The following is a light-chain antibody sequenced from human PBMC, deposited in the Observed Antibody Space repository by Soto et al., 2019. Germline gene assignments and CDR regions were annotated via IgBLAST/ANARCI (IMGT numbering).Light chain of an antibody. J-gene: IGLJ2*01. V-gene: IGLV2-23*02. CDR3: CSYAGSSTVV. Sequence: QSALTQPASVSGSPGQSITISCTGTSSDVGSNNVVSWYQQHPGKAPKLMIYDVTKRPSGVSNRFLDSKSGSTASLTISGLQAEDEADYYCCSYAGSSTVVFGGGTQLTVL. CDR1: SSDVGSNNV. CDR2: DVT.